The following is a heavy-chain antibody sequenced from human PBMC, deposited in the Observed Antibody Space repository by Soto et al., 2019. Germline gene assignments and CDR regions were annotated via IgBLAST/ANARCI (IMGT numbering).Heavy chain of an antibody. J-gene: IGHJ4*02. CDR1: GVTFNRQD. V-gene: IGHV1-69*01. D-gene: IGHD5-12*01. CDR2: IIPMFGTP. Sequence: QVQLVQSGAEVKKPGSSVKVSCKASGVTFNRQDMRWVRQAPGQGLESMGGIIPMFGTPHYAEKFQERVTITADESAGMAFLEMTSLPSEDTAVYYCAISEGRDGYSFDYWGAGALVSVS. CDR3: AISEGRDGYSFDY.